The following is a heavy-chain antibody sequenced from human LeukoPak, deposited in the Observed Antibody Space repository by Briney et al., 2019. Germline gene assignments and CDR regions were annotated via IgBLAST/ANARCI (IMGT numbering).Heavy chain of an antibody. D-gene: IGHD4-23*01. J-gene: IGHJ4*02. CDR3: ARDHHGCNSQFDY. CDR2: INPNSGGT. V-gene: IGHV1-2*02. Sequence: ASVKVSCKDSGYTFTGYYMHWVGQAPGQGLEWMGWINPNSGGTNYVQKFQGRVTMTRDTSISTAYMELSRLRSDDTAVYYCARDHHGCNSQFDYWGQGTLVTVSS. CDR1: GYTFTGYY.